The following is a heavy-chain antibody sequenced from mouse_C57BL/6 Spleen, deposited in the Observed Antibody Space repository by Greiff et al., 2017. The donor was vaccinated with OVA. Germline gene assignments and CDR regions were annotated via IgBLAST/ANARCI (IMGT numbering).Heavy chain of an antibody. Sequence: QVQLQQPGAELVKPGASVKLSCKASGYTFTSYWMHWVKQRPGQGLGWIGMIHPNSGSTNYNEKFKSKATLTVDKSSSTAYMQLSSLTSEDAAVYYCASLFYYDYEDYWGQGTTLTVSS. CDR3: ASLFYYDYEDY. CDR1: GYTFTSYW. V-gene: IGHV1-64*01. CDR2: IHPNSGST. D-gene: IGHD2-4*01. J-gene: IGHJ2*01.